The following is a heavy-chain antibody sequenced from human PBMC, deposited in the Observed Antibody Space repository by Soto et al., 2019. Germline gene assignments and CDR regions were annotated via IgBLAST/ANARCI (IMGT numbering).Heavy chain of an antibody. CDR2: ISADGSTT. CDR1: GFTFSRYW. D-gene: IGHD6-19*01. CDR3: ARDQSVAGPTTLFDP. J-gene: IGHJ5*02. Sequence: DVQLVESGGGLVQPGGSLRLSCVASGFTFSRYWMHWVRQVPEKGLVWVSRISADGSTTTYADSVKGRFTISRDNAKNTLYLQIDRLRAEDTAVYYCARDQSVAGPTTLFDPWGQGTLVLVCS. V-gene: IGHV3-74*01.